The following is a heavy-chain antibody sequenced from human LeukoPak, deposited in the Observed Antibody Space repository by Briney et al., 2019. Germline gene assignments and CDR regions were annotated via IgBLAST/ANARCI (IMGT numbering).Heavy chain of an antibody. J-gene: IGHJ3*02. V-gene: IGHV3-7*02. D-gene: IGHD5-12*01. CDR2: IKQDEREK. CDR3: VRPVIVTTRVAFDM. CDR1: GFAFSDYW. Sequence: PGGPLRLSCAASGFAFSDYWMSWVRQAPGKGLEWVANIKQDEREKYYVASVRGRFTVSRDNARNSLYLEMNSLRAEDTALYYCVRPVIVTTRVAFDMWGQGTMVTVSS.